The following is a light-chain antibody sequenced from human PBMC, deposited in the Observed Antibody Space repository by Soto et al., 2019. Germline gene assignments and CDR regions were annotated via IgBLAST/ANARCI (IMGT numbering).Light chain of an antibody. CDR2: DAS. V-gene: IGKV1-5*01. CDR1: QSISSW. J-gene: IGKJ2*01. Sequence: DIQMTQSPSTLSASVGDRVTITCRASQSISSWLAWYQQKAGKAPKLLIYDASSLESGVPSRFSGSGSGTEFTLTISSLQPDDFATYYYHQHNSYPPYTFGQGTKLEIK. CDR3: HQHNSYPPYT.